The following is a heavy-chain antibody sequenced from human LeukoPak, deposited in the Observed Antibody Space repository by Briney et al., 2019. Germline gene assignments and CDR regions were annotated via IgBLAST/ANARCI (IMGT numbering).Heavy chain of an antibody. CDR1: GGSISISSDY. CDR3: ARRLSTRSYYLDD. CDR2: IYYSGTT. J-gene: IGHJ4*02. Sequence: PSETLSLTCTVSGGSISISSDYWGWIRQPPGKGLEWIGDIYYSGTTSYNPSLKSRVTMSVDTSKNQFSLKLNSATAADTAVYYCARRLSTRSYYLDDWGQGTLVTVSS. V-gene: IGHV4-39*01. D-gene: IGHD2/OR15-2a*01.